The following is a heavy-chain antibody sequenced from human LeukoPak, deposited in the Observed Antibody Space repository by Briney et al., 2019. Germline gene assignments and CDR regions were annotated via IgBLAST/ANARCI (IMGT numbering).Heavy chain of an antibody. V-gene: IGHV4-34*01. D-gene: IGHD6-13*01. J-gene: IGHJ5*02. CDR3: ARGGPIYSSSWYWFDP. CDR1: GGSFSGYY. CDR2: INHSGST. Sequence: SETLSLTCAVYGGSFSGYYWSWIRQPPGKGLEWIGEINHSGSTNYNPSLKSRVTISVDTSKNQFSLKLSPVTAADTAVYYCARGGPIYSSSWYWFDPWGQGTLVTVSS.